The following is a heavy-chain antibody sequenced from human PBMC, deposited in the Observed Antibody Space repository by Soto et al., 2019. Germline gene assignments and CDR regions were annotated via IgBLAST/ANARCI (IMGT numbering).Heavy chain of an antibody. D-gene: IGHD3-10*01. J-gene: IGHJ4*02. Sequence: QVQLVQSGAEVKRPGSSVKVSCKASGDTFNFYSINWVRQAPGVGLEWVGRVNPILSMSNYAQRFQGRVTMTADKSTSTAYIDPRRLRSKSTAIYYGASSYGSGYRAFDSWGQGALVTVSS. CDR1: GDTFNFYS. CDR2: VNPILSMS. CDR3: ASSYGSGYRAFDS. V-gene: IGHV1-69*02.